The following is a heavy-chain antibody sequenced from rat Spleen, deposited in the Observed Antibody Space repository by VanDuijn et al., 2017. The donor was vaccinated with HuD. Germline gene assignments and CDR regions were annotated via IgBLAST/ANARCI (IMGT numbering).Heavy chain of an antibody. D-gene: IGHD1-12*02. CDR2: IWSNGDT. Sequence: QVQLKESGPTLVQPSQTLSLACSVSGLSLTSNSVSWIRQPPGKGLEWMGVIWSNGDTHYNSALKSRLSISRDTSKSQVFLKMNSLQTEDTAMYFCARFGHYDGSYYLYFDYWGQGVMVTVSS. V-gene: IGHV2-47*01. CDR3: ARFGHYDGSYYLYFDY. CDR1: GLSLTSNS. J-gene: IGHJ2*01.